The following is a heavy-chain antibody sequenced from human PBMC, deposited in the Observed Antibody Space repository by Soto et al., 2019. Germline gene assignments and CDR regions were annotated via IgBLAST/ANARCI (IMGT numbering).Heavy chain of an antibody. CDR3: ARPTIGGYCSSTSCSKYYYMEV. CDR1: GGSISSYY. CDR2: IYYSGST. J-gene: IGHJ6*03. D-gene: IGHD2-2*01. V-gene: IGHV4-59*01. Sequence: SETLSLTCTVSGGSISSYYWSWIRQPPGKGLEWIGYIYYSGSTNYNPSLKSRVTISVDTSKNQFSLKLSSVTAADTAVYYCARPTIGGYCSSTSCSKYYYMEVWGKGTTVTVSS.